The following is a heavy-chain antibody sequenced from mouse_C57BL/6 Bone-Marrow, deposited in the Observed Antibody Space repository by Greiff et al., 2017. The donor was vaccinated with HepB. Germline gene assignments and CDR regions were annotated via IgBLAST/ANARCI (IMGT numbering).Heavy chain of an antibody. CDR2: INYDGSST. CDR3: ARDYYDGYYYYAMDY. CDR1: GFTFSDYY. V-gene: IGHV5-16*01. D-gene: IGHD2-3*01. Sequence: EVKVVESEGGLVQPGRSMKLSCTASGFTFSDYYMAWVRQVPEKGLEWVANINYDGSSTYYLDSLKSRFIISRDNAKNILYLQMRSLKSEDTATYYCARDYYDGYYYYAMDYWGQGTSVTVSS. J-gene: IGHJ4*01.